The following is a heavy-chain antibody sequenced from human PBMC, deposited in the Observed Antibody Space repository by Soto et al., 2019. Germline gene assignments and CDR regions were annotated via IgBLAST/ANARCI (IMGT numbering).Heavy chain of an antibody. J-gene: IGHJ1*01. D-gene: IGHD3-22*01. V-gene: IGHV4-59*08. CDR3: AKLRYYYDSSGYYSAEYFQH. CDR2: IYYSGST. CDR1: GGSISSYY. Sequence: PSETLSLTCTVSGGSISSYYWSWIRQPPGKGLEWIGYIYYSGSTNYNPSLKSRVTISVDTSKNQFSLKLSSVTAADTAVYYCAKLRYYYDSSGYYSAEYFQHWGQGTLVTVS.